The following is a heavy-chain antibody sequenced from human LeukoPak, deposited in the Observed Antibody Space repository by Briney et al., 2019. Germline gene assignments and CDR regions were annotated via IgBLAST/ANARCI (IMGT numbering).Heavy chain of an antibody. D-gene: IGHD6-13*01. V-gene: IGHV4-30-2*01. Sequence: PSETLSLTCTVSGGSVSSGGYYWSWIRQPPGKDLEWIGYIYHSGSTYYNPSLKSRVTISVDTSKNQFSLKLSSVTAADTAVYYCARGLAAGHDSWGQGTLVTVSS. J-gene: IGHJ4*02. CDR3: ARGLAAGHDS. CDR1: GGSVSSGGYY. CDR2: IYHSGST.